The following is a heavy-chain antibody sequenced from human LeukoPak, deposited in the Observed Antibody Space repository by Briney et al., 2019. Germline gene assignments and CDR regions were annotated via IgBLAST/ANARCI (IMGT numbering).Heavy chain of an antibody. CDR3: ARVTPMGFPTYYYYYYMDV. CDR1: GGSISSYY. D-gene: IGHD1-14*01. J-gene: IGHJ6*03. CDR2: IYYSGST. V-gene: IGHV4-59*01. Sequence: SETLSLTCTVSGGSISSYYWSWIRQPPGKGLEWIGYIYYSGSTNYNPSLKSRVTISVDTSKNQFSLKLSSVTAADTAVYYCARVTPMGFPTYYYYYYMDVWGKGTTVTVSS.